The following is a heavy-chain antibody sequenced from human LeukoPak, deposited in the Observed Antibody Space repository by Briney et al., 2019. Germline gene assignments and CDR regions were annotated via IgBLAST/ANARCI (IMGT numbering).Heavy chain of an antibody. CDR1: GGTFNSYA. CDR3: ARDMAAAAGTGWFDP. Sequence: SVKVSCKASGGTFNSYAITWVRQAPGQGLEWMGGIIPIFGTANYAQKFQGRVTITADESTSTAYMELSSLRSEDTAVYYCARDMAAAAGTGWFDPWGQGTLVTVSS. D-gene: IGHD6-13*01. CDR2: IIPIFGTA. V-gene: IGHV1-69*13. J-gene: IGHJ5*02.